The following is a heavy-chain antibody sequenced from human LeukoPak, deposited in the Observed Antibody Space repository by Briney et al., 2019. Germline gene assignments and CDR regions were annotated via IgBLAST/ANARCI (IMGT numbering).Heavy chain of an antibody. Sequence: SVKVSCKASGYTFTSYGISWVRQAPGQGLEWMGGIIPVFGTSNYAQKLQGRVTITADEATRTAYMELSSLRSEDTAVYYCARVTGGRYCSTTSCYMRGWFDPWGQGTLVTVSS. V-gene: IGHV1-69*13. CDR2: IIPVFGTS. J-gene: IGHJ5*02. D-gene: IGHD2-2*02. CDR3: ARVTGGRYCSTTSCYMRGWFDP. CDR1: GYTFTSYG.